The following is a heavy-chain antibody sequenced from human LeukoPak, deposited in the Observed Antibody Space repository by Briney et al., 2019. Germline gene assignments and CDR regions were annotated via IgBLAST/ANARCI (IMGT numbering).Heavy chain of an antibody. D-gene: IGHD4-17*01. V-gene: IGHV4-59*11. CDR2: VYYNGRT. CDR3: TRERSTVTFVY. CDR1: GGSISPHY. J-gene: IGHJ4*02. Sequence: SETLSLTCTVSGGSISPHYWSWLRQTPGKGQEGLGYVYYNGRTSYNASLRGRFILSVDTSRNQVSLQLTSVTAADTAVYYCTRERSTVTFVYWGEGALVTVSS.